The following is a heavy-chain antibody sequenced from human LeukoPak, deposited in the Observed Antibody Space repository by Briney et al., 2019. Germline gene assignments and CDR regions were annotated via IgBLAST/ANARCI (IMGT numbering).Heavy chain of an antibody. J-gene: IGHJ4*02. Sequence: PGGSLRLSCAASGFTFSSYGMHWVRQAPGKGLEWVAVISYDGSNKYYADSVKGRFTISRDNSKNTLYLQMNTLRAEDTALYYCAKDYYASSSGYFDYWGQGTLVTVSS. CDR1: GFTFSSYG. D-gene: IGHD3-10*01. V-gene: IGHV3-30*18. CDR3: AKDYYASSSGYFDY. CDR2: ISYDGSNK.